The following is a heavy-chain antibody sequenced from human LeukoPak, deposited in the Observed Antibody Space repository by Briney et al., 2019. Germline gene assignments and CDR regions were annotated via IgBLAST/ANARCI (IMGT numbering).Heavy chain of an antibody. CDR2: MYYSGST. CDR3: AGNDSDDAFDI. V-gene: IGHV4-39*07. CDR1: GGSISSSSYY. Sequence: SETLSLTCTVSGGSISSSSYYWGWIRQPPGKGLEWIGSMYYSGSTYYNPSLKSRVTISVDTSKNQFSLKLSSVTAADTAVYYCAGNDSDDAFDIWGQGTMVTVSS. D-gene: IGHD3-22*01. J-gene: IGHJ3*02.